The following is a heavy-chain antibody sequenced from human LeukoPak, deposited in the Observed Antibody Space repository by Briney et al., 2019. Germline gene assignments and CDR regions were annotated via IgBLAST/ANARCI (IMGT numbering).Heavy chain of an antibody. J-gene: IGHJ4*02. Sequence: PGGSLILSCAASGFTVSSNYMSWVRQAPGKGLEWVSVIYSGGSTYYADSVKGRFTISRDNSKNTLYLQMDSLRAEDTAVYYCARDDYGDYGWVDYWGQGTLVTVSS. D-gene: IGHD4-17*01. V-gene: IGHV3-53*01. CDR3: ARDDYGDYGWVDY. CDR2: IYSGGST. CDR1: GFTVSSNY.